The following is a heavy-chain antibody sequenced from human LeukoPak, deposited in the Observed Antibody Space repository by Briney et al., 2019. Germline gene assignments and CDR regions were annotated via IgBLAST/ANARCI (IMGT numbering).Heavy chain of an antibody. D-gene: IGHD2-15*01. CDR3: AREYSTGFDP. CDR1: GFTFSRYW. J-gene: IGHJ5*02. V-gene: IGHV3-74*01. Sequence: GGSLRLSCAASGFTFSRYWMHWVRQGPGKGLVWVSRINSDGSSTSYADSVKGRFTISRDNAKNTLYLQMNSLRAEDTAVYYCAREYSTGFDPWAQGTLVTVSS. CDR2: INSDGSST.